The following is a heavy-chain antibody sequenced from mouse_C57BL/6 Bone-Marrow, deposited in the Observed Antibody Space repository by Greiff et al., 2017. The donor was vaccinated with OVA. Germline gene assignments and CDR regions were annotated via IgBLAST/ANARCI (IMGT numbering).Heavy chain of an antibody. Sequence: QVQLQQSGPELVKPGASVKISCKASGYAFSSSWMNWVKQRPGKGLEWIGRIYPGDGDTNYNGKFKGKATLTADNSSSQAYMQLSSLTSGDSAVYFCARRGAGWVQGTLVTVSA. CDR2: IYPGDGDT. CDR1: GYAFSSSW. J-gene: IGHJ3*01. V-gene: IGHV1-82*01. D-gene: IGHD3-3*01. CDR3: ARRGAG.